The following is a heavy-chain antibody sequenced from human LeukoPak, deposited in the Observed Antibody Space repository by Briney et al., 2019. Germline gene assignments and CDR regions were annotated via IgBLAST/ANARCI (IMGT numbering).Heavy chain of an antibody. Sequence: GESLRLSCAASGITFSSFWMSWVRQAPGKGLEWVANIIKVGSEKYYVDSVKGRFTISRDNAKNSLYLQMDSLTVEDTAVYYCARIHLFLDRGLIRGVDSWGQGTLVSVS. CDR2: IIKVGSEK. J-gene: IGHJ4*02. D-gene: IGHD3-10*01. CDR3: ARIHLFLDRGLIRGVDS. CDR1: GITFSSFW. V-gene: IGHV3-7*05.